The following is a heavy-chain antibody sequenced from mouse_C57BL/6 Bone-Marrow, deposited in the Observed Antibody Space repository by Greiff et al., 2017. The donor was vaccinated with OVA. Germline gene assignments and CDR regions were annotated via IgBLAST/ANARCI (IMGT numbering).Heavy chain of an antibody. V-gene: IGHV1-81*01. CDR3: ARAGPLFDY. Sequence: VQGVESGAELARPGASVKLSCKASGYTFTSYGISWVKQRTGQGLEWIGEIYPRSGNTYYNEKFKGKATLTADKSSSTAYMELRSLTSEDSAVYFCARAGPLFDYWGQGTTLTVSS. CDR2: IYPRSGNT. J-gene: IGHJ2*01. CDR1: GYTFTSYG. D-gene: IGHD3-3*01.